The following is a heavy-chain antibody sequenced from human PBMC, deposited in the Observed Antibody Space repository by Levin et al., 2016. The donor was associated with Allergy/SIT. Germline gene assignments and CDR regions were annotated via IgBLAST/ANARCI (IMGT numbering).Heavy chain of an antibody. CDR1: EVAFSNYG. CDR3: GKEITPWSSSGWPLDH. CDR2: IAHDGSIE. Sequence: GESLKISCAASEVAFSNYGMHWVRQAPGKGLEWVAVIAHDGSIEHYADSVKGRFTISRDNSRNTLYLQMDSLRPEDTAVYYCGKEITPWSSSGWPLDHWGQGTLVTVSS. V-gene: IGHV3-30*18. D-gene: IGHD6-25*01. J-gene: IGHJ4*02.